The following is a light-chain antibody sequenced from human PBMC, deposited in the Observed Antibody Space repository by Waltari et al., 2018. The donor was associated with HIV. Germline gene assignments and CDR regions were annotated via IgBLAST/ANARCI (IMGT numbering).Light chain of an antibody. J-gene: IGLJ1*01. CDR1: SGYKNYR. Sequence: QPMLTQPPSASASLGASVTLTCTLSSGYKNYRVDWYQQRLAKGPRFVMRVGPGGIEGSEEDGIPDRFSARGSGMNRYLTNKNNKEEDERDYHCGVDHGTGSNLVYVFGPGTTVTVL. CDR2: VGPGGIEG. CDR3: GVDHGTGSNLVYV. V-gene: IGLV9-49*02.